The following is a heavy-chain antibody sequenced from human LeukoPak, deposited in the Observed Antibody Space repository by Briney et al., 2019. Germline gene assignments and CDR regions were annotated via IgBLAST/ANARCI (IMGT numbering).Heavy chain of an antibody. D-gene: IGHD1-14*01. CDR2: MRNKANSYTT. Sequence: PEGSLRLSCIASGFTFSDHYIDWVRQAPGKGLEWVGRMRNKANSYTTENAASVKGRLTLSRDDSRRLVFLQLNSLKIEDTAVYYCARSPESGVNVFDIWGQGTMVTVSS. CDR1: GFTFSDHY. V-gene: IGHV3-72*01. J-gene: IGHJ3*02. CDR3: ARSPESGVNVFDI.